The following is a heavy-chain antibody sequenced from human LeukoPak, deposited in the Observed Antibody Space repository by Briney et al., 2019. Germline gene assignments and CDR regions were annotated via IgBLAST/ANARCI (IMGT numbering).Heavy chain of an antibody. V-gene: IGHV3-21*01. D-gene: IGHD6-19*01. CDR1: GFIFSTYS. J-gene: IGHJ3*02. CDR3: ARERGIAVAGDAFDI. CDR2: ISSSSSYI. Sequence: GGSLRLSCAASGFIFSTYSMNWVRQAPGKGLEWVSSISSSSSYIYYADSVKGRFTISRDNAKNSLYLQMNSLRAEDTAVYYCARERGIAVAGDAFDIWGQGTMVTVSS.